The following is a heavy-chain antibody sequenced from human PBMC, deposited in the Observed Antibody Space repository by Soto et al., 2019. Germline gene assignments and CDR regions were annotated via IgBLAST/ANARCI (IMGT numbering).Heavy chain of an antibody. CDR3: ATRARYCTTASCLDY. CDR1: GGSISSTIYH. D-gene: IGHD2-8*01. J-gene: IGHJ4*02. V-gene: IGHV4-39*01. Sequence: LCGGSISSTIYHWGWIHPPPGKGLEWIGSIYYTGSTYYNPSLKSRVTISVDTSKDQFSLKLSSVTAADTAVYYCATRARYCTTASCLDYWGQGTLVTVSS. CDR2: IYYTGST.